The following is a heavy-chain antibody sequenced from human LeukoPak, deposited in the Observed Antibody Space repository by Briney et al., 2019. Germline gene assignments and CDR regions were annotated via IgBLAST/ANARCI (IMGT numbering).Heavy chain of an antibody. J-gene: IGHJ6*03. V-gene: IGHV3-74*01. CDR1: GFTFSSYW. Sequence: GGSLRLSCAASGFTFSSYWMHWVRQAPGKGLVWVSRINSDGGSTSYTDSVKGRFTISRDNAKNTLYLQMNSMRAEDTAVYYCARVSVRGQQLVYYYYYMDVWGKGTTVTVSS. D-gene: IGHD6-13*01. CDR2: INSDGGST. CDR3: ARVSVRGQQLVYYYYYMDV.